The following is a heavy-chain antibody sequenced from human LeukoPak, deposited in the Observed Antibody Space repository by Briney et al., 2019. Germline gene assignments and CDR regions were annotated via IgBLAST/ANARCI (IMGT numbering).Heavy chain of an antibody. CDR1: GYSISSGYY. CDR2: IYHSGST. CDR3: ARVPSGGYFDY. D-gene: IGHD3-16*01. Sequence: PSETLSLTCTVSGYSISSGYYWGWIRQPPGKGLEWIGSIYHSGSTYYNPSLKSRVTISVDTSKNQFSLKLSSVTAADTAVYYCARVPSGGYFDYWGQGTLVTVSS. J-gene: IGHJ4*02. V-gene: IGHV4-38-2*02.